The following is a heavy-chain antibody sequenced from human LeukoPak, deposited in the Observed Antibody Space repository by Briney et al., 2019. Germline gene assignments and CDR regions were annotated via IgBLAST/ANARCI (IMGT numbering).Heavy chain of an antibody. CDR1: GGTFSSYA. CDR2: IIPIFGTA. V-gene: IGHV1-69*13. J-gene: IGHJ5*02. D-gene: IGHD3-3*01. CDR3: ARGNNYYDFWSGYKNWFDP. Sequence: GASVKVSCKASGGTFSSYAISWVRQAPGQGLEWMGGIIPIFGTANYAQKFQGRVTITADESTSTAYMELSSLRSEDTAVYYCARGNNYYDFWSGYKNWFDPWGQGTLVTVSS.